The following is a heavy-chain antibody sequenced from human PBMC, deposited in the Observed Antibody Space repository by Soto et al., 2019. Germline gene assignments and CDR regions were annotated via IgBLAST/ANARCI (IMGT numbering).Heavy chain of an antibody. CDR2: FIPIFGTA. CDR3: ARGRQAATRPLYFAH. Sequence: QVQLVQSGAEVKKPWSSVRVSCKASGGTFSNYAISWVRQAPGQGLEWMGGFIPIFGTANYALKFQGRVTITADESTSTAYMELSSLTSEDTAVYYGARGRQAATRPLYFAHWGQGTLVTVSS. V-gene: IGHV1-69*01. J-gene: IGHJ4*02. CDR1: GGTFSNYA. D-gene: IGHD1-26*01.